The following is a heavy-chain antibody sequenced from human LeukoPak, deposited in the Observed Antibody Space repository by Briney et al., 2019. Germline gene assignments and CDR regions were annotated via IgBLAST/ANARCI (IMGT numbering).Heavy chain of an antibody. CDR2: IIPIFGTA. CDR3: ARNSGSYWRYGMDV. CDR1: GGTFSIYA. D-gene: IGHD1-26*01. Sequence: SVKVSFKASGGTFSIYAISWVRQAPGQGLEWMGGIIPIFGTANYTQKFQGRGTITADESTRTAYMELSSLRSEDTAVYYCARNSGSYWRYGMDVWGQGTTVTVSS. V-gene: IGHV1-69*13. J-gene: IGHJ6*02.